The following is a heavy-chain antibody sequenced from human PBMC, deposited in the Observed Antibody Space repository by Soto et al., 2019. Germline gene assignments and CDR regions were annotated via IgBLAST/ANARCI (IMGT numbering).Heavy chain of an antibody. CDR3: ARGQWLRLVGGYYYYYGMDV. CDR2: LNHSGST. V-gene: IGHV4-34*01. J-gene: IGHJ6*02. D-gene: IGHD5-12*01. Sequence: QVQLQQWGAGLLKPSETLSLTCAVYGGSFSGYYWSWIRQPPGKGLEWIGELNHSGSTNYTPSLKSRVTISVDTSKNQFSLKLSSVTAADTAVYYCARGQWLRLVGGYYYYYGMDVWGQGTTVTVSS. CDR1: GGSFSGYY.